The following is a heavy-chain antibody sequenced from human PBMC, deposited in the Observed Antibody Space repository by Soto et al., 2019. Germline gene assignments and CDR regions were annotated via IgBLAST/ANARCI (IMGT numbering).Heavy chain of an antibody. CDR1: GYSFSEFR. Sequence: QVQLVQSGAEVKKPGASVKVSCKTSGYSFSEFRMHWVRQAPGQGLEWMGWVNPINGTTNYAQDFQGRVTMTRDASTKTVYMELSSLTSDDTSTVYCARENWHFDYWGQGTLITVSS. CDR3: ARENWHFDY. CDR2: VNPINGTT. V-gene: IGHV1-2*02. J-gene: IGHJ4*02.